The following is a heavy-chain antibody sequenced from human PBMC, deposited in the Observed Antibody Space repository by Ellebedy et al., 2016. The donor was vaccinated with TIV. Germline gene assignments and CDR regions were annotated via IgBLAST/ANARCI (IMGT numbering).Heavy chain of an antibody. CDR1: GGSFSGYY. CDR3: ARRGYYGSGSYWNY. Sequence: SETLSLXXAVYGGSFSGYYWSWIRQPPGKGLEWIGEINHSGSTNYNTSLKSRVTISVDTSKNQFSLKLSSVTAADTAVYYCARRGYYGSGSYWNYWGQGTLVTVSS. CDR2: INHSGST. V-gene: IGHV4-34*01. D-gene: IGHD3-10*01. J-gene: IGHJ4*02.